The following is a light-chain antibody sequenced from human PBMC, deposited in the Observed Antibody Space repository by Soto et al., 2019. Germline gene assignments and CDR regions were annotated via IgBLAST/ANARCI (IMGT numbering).Light chain of an antibody. CDR2: ATS. CDR3: QQYRT. J-gene: IGKJ5*01. CDR1: RSVSNY. Sequence: DIQMTQSPSSLSASVGDRVTITCRASRSVSNYLNWYQQKPGKAPKLLIYATSSLQSGVPSRFSGSGSGTDFTLTISSLQPDDFATYYCQQYRTFGQGTRLEIK. V-gene: IGKV1-39*01.